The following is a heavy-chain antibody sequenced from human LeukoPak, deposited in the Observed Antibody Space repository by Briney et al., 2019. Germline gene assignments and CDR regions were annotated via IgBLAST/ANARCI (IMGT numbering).Heavy chain of an antibody. CDR3: ARGHYDSSGSHET. D-gene: IGHD3-22*01. CDR2: IYCSGST. J-gene: IGHJ5*02. Sequence: PSETLSLTCTVSGGSISNYYWSWIRQPPGKGLEWIGYIYCSGSTNYNPSLKSRVTISVDTSKNQFSLKLSSVTAADTAVYYCARGHYDSSGSHETWGQGTLVTVSS. V-gene: IGHV4-59*01. CDR1: GGSISNYY.